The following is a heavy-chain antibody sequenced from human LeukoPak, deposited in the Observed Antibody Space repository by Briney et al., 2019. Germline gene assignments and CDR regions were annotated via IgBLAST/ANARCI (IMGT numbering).Heavy chain of an antibody. Sequence: ASVKVSCKASGGTFSSYAISWVRQAPGQGLEWMGGIIPIFGTANYAQKFQGRVTITADESTSTAYMELSSLRSEDTAVYYCARAALLRYFDWSLAPRGDYFDYWGQGTLVTVSS. D-gene: IGHD3-9*01. V-gene: IGHV1-69*13. J-gene: IGHJ4*02. CDR1: GGTFSSYA. CDR3: ARAALLRYFDWSLAPRGDYFDY. CDR2: IIPIFGTA.